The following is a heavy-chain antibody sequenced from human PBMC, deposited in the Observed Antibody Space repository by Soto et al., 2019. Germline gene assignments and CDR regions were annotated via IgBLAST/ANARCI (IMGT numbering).Heavy chain of an antibody. CDR3: ASPDSYFEF. CDR1: GFTFSSYG. Sequence: GGSLRLSCAASGFTFSSYGMHWVRQAPGKGLEWVAVIWYDGSNKYYADSVKGRFTISRDNSKNTLFLQMNSLRTEDTAVYYCASPDSYFEFWGQGTLVTVSS. CDR2: IWYDGSNK. V-gene: IGHV3-30*19. J-gene: IGHJ4*02. D-gene: IGHD3-22*01.